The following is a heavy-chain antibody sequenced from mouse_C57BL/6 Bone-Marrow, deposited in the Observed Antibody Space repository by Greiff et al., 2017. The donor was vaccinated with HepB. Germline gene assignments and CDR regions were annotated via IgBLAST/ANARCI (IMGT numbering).Heavy chain of an antibody. Sequence: EVKLVESGGGLVKPGGSLKLSCAASGFTFSDYGMHWVRQAPEKGLEWVAYISSGSSTIYYADTVKGRFTISRDNAKNTLFLQMTSLRSEDTAMYYCARLLWPYAMDYWGQGTSVTVSS. V-gene: IGHV5-17*01. CDR2: ISSGSSTI. CDR1: GFTFSDYG. J-gene: IGHJ4*01. D-gene: IGHD2-1*01. CDR3: ARLLWPYAMDY.